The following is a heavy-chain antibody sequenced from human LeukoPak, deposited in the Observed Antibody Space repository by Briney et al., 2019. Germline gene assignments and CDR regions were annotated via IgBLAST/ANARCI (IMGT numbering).Heavy chain of an antibody. Sequence: QTGGSLRLSCAASGFTVSSNYMSWVRQAPGKGLEWVSVIYSGGSTYYADSVKGRFTISRDNSKNTLYLQMNHLRAEDTAVYYCARSSSWYGVDYWGQGTLVTVSS. V-gene: IGHV3-53*01. CDR2: IYSGGST. CDR3: ARSSSWYGVDY. J-gene: IGHJ4*02. CDR1: GFTVSSNY. D-gene: IGHD6-13*01.